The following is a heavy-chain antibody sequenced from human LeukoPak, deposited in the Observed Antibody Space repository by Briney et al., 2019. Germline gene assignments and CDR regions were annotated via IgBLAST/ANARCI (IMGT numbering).Heavy chain of an antibody. CDR1: GYTLTELS. CDR2: FDPEDGET. D-gene: IGHD5-12*01. Sequence: GASVKVSCKVSGYTLTELSMHWVRQAPGKGLEWMGGFDPEDGETIYAQKFQGRVTMTEDTSTDTAYMELSSLRSEDTAVYYCATDLWCGYTDYPPGTWGQGTLVTFSS. CDR3: ATDLWCGYTDYPPGT. J-gene: IGHJ5*02. V-gene: IGHV1-24*01.